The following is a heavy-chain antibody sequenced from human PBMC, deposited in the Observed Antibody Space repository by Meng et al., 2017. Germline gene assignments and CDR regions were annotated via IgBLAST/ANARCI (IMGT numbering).Heavy chain of an antibody. V-gene: IGHV3-48*03. CDR3: ARAREGGGLLWFGEFHYYYYYGMDV. CDR1: GFTFSSYE. Sequence: GESLKISCAASGFTFSSYEMNWVRQAPGKGLEWVSYISSSGSTIYYADSVKGRFNISRDNAKNSLYLQMNSLRAEDTAVYYCARAREGGGLLWFGEFHYYYYYGMDVWGQGTTVTVSS. J-gene: IGHJ6*02. D-gene: IGHD3-10*01. CDR2: ISSSGSTI.